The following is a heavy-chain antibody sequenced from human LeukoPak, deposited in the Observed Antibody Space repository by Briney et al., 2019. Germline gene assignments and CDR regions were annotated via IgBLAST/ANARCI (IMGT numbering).Heavy chain of an antibody. J-gene: IGHJ4*02. V-gene: IGHV3-15*01. D-gene: IGHD6-19*01. CDR2: IRRKSDGGTT. CDR3: ITDKNSGWFGIFDS. CDR1: GFTVSNTG. Sequence: PGGSLRLSCGASGFTVSNTGMSSVRQAPGKGLEWVGRIRRKSDGGTTDYAAPVKGRFTIAREDSKNTLYLEMNSLNTEDTAVYYCITDKNSGWFGIFDSWGQGTLVTVSS.